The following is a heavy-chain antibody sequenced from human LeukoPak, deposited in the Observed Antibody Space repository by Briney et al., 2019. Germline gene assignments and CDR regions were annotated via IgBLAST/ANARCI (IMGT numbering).Heavy chain of an antibody. J-gene: IGHJ6*03. CDR1: GGSISSYY. V-gene: IGHV4-59*08. CDR2: IYYGGST. CDR3: ATTVPRGYYMDV. D-gene: IGHD1-26*01. Sequence: PSETLSLTCTVSGGSISSYYWSWIRQPPGKGLEWIGYIYYGGSTNYNPSLKSRVTISVDTSKNQFSLKLSSVTAADTAVYYCATTVPRGYYMDVWGKGTTVTVSS.